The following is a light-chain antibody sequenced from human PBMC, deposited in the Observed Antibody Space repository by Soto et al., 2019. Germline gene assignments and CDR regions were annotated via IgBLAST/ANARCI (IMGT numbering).Light chain of an antibody. Sequence: EIVLTQSPATLSASPGERATLSFRASQSVSNNYLAWYQQKPGQAPRLLIYGASNRATGIPDRFSGSGSGKDFTLTISRLEPEDFAVYYCQQYGSSGTFGQGTKVDIK. J-gene: IGKJ1*01. CDR2: GAS. CDR1: QSVSNNY. CDR3: QQYGSSGT. V-gene: IGKV3-20*01.